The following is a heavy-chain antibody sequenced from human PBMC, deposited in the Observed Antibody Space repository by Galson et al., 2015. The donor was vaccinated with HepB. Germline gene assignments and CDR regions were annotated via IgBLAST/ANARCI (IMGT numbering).Heavy chain of an antibody. CDR3: ARYSFVSGWFDP. CDR1: GFTFSSYG. CDR2: IENDGSET. V-gene: IGHV3-74*01. Sequence: SLRLSCAASGFTFSSYGMHWVRQAPGKGLMWVSRIENDGSETSYADSVNGRFTISRDNARNTLYLQMHSLRAEDTAVYYCARYSFVSGWFDPWGQGTLVTVSS. D-gene: IGHD2-15*01. J-gene: IGHJ5*02.